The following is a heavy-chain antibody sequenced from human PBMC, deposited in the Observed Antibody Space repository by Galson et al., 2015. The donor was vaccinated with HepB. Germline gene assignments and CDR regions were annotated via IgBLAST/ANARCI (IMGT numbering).Heavy chain of an antibody. Sequence: TLSLTCTVSGGSISSGGYYWSWIRQHPGKGLEWIGYIYYSGSTYYNPSLKSRVTISVDTSKNQFSLKLSSVTAADTAVYYCARTLGYCSGGSCSGTLDAFDIWGQGTMVTVSS. CDR3: ARTLGYCSGGSCSGTLDAFDI. D-gene: IGHD2-15*01. V-gene: IGHV4-31*03. J-gene: IGHJ3*02. CDR1: GGSISSGGYY. CDR2: IYYSGST.